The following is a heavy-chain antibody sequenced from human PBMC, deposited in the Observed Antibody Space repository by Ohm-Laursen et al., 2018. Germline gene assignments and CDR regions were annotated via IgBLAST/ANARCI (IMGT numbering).Heavy chain of an antibody. CDR1: GGSFSGYY. CDR2: INHSGST. D-gene: IGHD3-10*01. V-gene: IGHV4-34*01. J-gene: IGHJ4*02. CDR3: ASVSGSYYNVY. Sequence: GTLSLTCAVYGGSFSGYYWSWIRQPPGKGLEWIGEINHSGSTNYNPSLKSRVTISVDTSKNQFSLKLSSVTAADTAVYYCASVSGSYYNVYWGQGTLVTVSS.